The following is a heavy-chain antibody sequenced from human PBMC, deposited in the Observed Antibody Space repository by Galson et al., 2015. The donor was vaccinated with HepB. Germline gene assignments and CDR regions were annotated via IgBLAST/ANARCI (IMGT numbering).Heavy chain of an antibody. CDR2: ISSSSSYI. CDR3: ARDLGIVATITWSYYYYYGMDV. V-gene: IGHV3-21*01. D-gene: IGHD5-12*01. CDR1: GFTFSSYS. Sequence: SLRLSCAASGFTFSSYSMNWVRQAPGKGLEWVSSISSSSSYIYYADSVKGRFTISRDNAKNSLYLQMNSLRAEDTAVYYCARDLGIVATITWSYYYYYGMDVWGQGTTVTVSS. J-gene: IGHJ6*02.